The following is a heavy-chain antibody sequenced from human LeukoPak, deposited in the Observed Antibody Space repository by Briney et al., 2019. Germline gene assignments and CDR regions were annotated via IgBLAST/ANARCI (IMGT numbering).Heavy chain of an antibody. V-gene: IGHV4-39*02. CDR2: IYYSGST. J-gene: IGHJ6*02. CDR1: GGSISSSSYY. CDR3: AREGRVRYFDWSHYYYYGMDV. D-gene: IGHD3-9*01. Sequence: SETLSLTCTVSGGSISSSSYYWGWIRQPPGKGLVWIGSIYYSGSTYYNPSLKSRVTISVDTSKNQFSLKLSSVTAADTAVYYCAREGRVRYFDWSHYYYYGMDVWGQGTTVTVSS.